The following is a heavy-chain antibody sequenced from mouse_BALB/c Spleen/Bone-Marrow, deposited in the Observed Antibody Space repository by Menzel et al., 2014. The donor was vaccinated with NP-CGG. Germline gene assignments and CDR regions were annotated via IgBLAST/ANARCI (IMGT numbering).Heavy chain of an antibody. V-gene: IGHV2-6-7*01. CDR2: IRGDGTT. CDR1: GFSLTAYG. Sequence: VNVVESGPGLVAPSQSLSITCTVSGFSLTAYGVNWVRQPPGKGLEWLGMIRGDGTTDYNSALRSRLSISKDNSKSHVFLKMNSLQADDIARYYCARFTTVVTFDYWGQGTTLTVSS. CDR3: ARFTTVVTFDY. J-gene: IGHJ2*01. D-gene: IGHD1-1*01.